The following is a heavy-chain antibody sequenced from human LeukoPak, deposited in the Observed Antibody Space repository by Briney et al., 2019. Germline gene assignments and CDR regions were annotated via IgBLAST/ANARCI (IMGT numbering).Heavy chain of an antibody. CDR1: GFTFSSYD. CDR3: ARAAYSSTWYSRYFEL. D-gene: IGHD6-13*01. CDR2: IGTAGEI. Sequence: TGGSLRLSCAASGFTFSSYDIHWVRQATGKGLEWVSGIGTAGEIYYPGSVKGRFTISRENAKNSLYLQMNSLRAGDTAVYYCARAAYSSTWYSRYFELWGRGTLVTVSS. J-gene: IGHJ2*01. V-gene: IGHV3-13*01.